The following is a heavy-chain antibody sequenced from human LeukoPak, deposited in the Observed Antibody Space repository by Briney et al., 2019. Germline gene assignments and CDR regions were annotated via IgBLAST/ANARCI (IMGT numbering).Heavy chain of an antibody. CDR3: ARDLKFYDNGGYDDTFDI. CDR1: GFSFTDYP. CDR2: IRTTAEGAKYA. Sequence: GGSLRLSCATSGFSFTDYPMNWVRQAPGKGLEWISNIRTTAEGAKYAYYADSVKGRVTISRDDGKNTLYLHMNSLRDDDTAVYYCARDLKFYDNGGYDDTFDIWGQGTMITVSS. V-gene: IGHV3-48*02. D-gene: IGHD3-22*01. J-gene: IGHJ3*02.